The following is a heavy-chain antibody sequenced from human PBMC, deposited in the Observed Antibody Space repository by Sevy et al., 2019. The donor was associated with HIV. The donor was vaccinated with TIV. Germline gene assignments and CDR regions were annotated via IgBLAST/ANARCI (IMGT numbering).Heavy chain of an antibody. D-gene: IGHD3-22*01. CDR2: IYYSGST. Sequence: SETLSLTCTVSGGSISSGGYYWSWIRQHPGKGLAWIGYIYYSGSTCYNPSLKSRVTISVDTSKNQFSLKLSSVTAADTAVYYCARDQAYYYDSSGYYHNWFDPWGQGTLVTVSS. V-gene: IGHV4-31*03. CDR3: ARDQAYYYDSSGYYHNWFDP. CDR1: GGSISSGGYY. J-gene: IGHJ5*02.